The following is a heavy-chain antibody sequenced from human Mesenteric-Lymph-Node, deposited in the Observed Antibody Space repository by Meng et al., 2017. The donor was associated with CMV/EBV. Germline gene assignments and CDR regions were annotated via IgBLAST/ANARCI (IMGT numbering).Heavy chain of an antibody. CDR2: IKQDGSEK. Sequence: GESLKISCAASGFTFSSYWMSWVRQAPGKGLEWVANIKQDGSEKYYVDSVKGRFTIARDNAKNSLYLQMNSLRAEDTAVYYCARDNTNYEIWRGYLGGMYGMDVWGQGTTVTVSS. V-gene: IGHV3-7*01. CDR1: GFTFSSYW. CDR3: ARDNTNYEIWRGYLGGMYGMDV. D-gene: IGHD3-3*01. J-gene: IGHJ6*02.